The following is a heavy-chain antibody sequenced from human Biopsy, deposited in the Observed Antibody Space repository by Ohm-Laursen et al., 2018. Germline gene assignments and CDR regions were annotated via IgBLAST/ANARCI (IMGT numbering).Heavy chain of an antibody. J-gene: IGHJ2*01. CDR1: GGSVSDSFHF. V-gene: IGHV4-61*01. Sequence: SETLSLTCTVSGGSVSDSFHFWSWLRQPPGKGLEWIGDVYYSGTTNYNPSLKSRLAISVGTSKNQFSLNLNSVTAADTAIYYCARDRGYYSDRTVPGYFDLWGRGTLVTVSS. D-gene: IGHD3-22*01. CDR3: ARDRGYYSDRTVPGYFDL. CDR2: VYYSGTT.